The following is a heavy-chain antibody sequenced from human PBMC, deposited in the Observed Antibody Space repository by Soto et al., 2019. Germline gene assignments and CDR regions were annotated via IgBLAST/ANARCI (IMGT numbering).Heavy chain of an antibody. D-gene: IGHD2-15*01. CDR3: ARPESCSGGSCYNWFDP. CDR1: GFTFSSYA. CDR2: ISYDGSNK. V-gene: IGHV3-30*04. Sequence: GGSLRLSCAASGFTFSSYAMHWVRQAPGKGLEWVAVISYDGSNKYYADSVKGRFTISRDNSKNTLYLQMNSLRAEDTAVYYCARPESCSGGSCYNWFDPWGQGTLVTVSS. J-gene: IGHJ5*02.